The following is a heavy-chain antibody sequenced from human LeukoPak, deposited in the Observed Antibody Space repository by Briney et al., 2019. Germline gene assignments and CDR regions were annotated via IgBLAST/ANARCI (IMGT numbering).Heavy chain of an antibody. D-gene: IGHD3-16*01. CDR3: ARASWVSSADAVW. Sequence: SLTLSCAASGLSFSSFAMSWVRQAPARGLEWLSSMKGTGETFYADSVRGRSTLFRDDSRNTVYLQLNNLRVEDTAVYYCARASWVSSADAVWWGQGTVVTVSS. J-gene: IGHJ4*02. CDR1: GLSFSSFA. CDR2: MKGTGET. V-gene: IGHV3-23*01.